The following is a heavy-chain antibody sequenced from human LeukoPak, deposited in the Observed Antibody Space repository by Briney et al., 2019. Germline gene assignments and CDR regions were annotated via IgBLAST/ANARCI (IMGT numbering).Heavy chain of an antibody. CDR3: ARDRVLHYFDY. J-gene: IGHJ4*02. Sequence: PGGSLRLSWAASGFTFSSHGMYGGRQAPGKGLGWVAVIWYDGSDKYYADSVKGRFTISRDNSKNTLYLQMTSLRADDTAVYYCARDRVLHYFDYWGQGALVTVS. CDR1: GFTFSSHG. V-gene: IGHV3-33*01. CDR2: IWYDGSDK. D-gene: IGHD3-16*01.